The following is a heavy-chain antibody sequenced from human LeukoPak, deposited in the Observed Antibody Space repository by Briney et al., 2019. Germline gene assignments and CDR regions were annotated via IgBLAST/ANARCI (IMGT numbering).Heavy chain of an antibody. CDR2: IYYSGST. J-gene: IGHJ4*02. CDR1: GGSISSYY. D-gene: IGHD4-11*01. V-gene: IGHV4-59*08. CDR3: AASNIQSFGY. Sequence: SSETLSLTCTVSGGSISSYYWSWIRQPPGKGLEWIGYIYYSGSTNYNPSLKSRVTISVDTSKNQFSLKLSSVTAADTAVYYCAASNIQSFGYWGQGTLVTVSS.